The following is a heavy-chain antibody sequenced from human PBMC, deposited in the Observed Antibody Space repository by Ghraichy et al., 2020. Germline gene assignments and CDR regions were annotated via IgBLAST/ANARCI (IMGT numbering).Heavy chain of an antibody. CDR3: ARGDWNYNWFDP. CDR2: IYTSGST. Sequence: SETLSLTCTDSGGSISSGSYYWSWIRQPAGKGLEWIGRIYTSGSTNYNPSLKSRVTISVDTSKNQFSLKLSSVTAADTAVYYCARGDWNYNWFDPWGQGTLVTVSS. J-gene: IGHJ5*02. D-gene: IGHD1-7*01. CDR1: GGSISSGSYY. V-gene: IGHV4-61*02.